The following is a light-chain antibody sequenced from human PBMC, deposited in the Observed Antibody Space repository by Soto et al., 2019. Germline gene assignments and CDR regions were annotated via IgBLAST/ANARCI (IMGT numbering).Light chain of an antibody. CDR3: SSYAGSNNWL. CDR1: SSDVGGYNY. J-gene: IGLJ3*02. V-gene: IGLV2-8*01. Sequence: QSALTQPPSASGSRGQSVTFSCTGTSSDVGGYNYVSWYQQHPGRAPKLIIYEVTKRPSGVPDRFSGSKSGNTASLTVSGHQAEDAADYYCSSYAGSNNWLFGGGTKLTVL. CDR2: EVT.